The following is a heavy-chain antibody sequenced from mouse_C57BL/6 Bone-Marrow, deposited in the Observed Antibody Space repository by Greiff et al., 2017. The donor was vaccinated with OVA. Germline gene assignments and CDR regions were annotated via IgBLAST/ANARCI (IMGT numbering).Heavy chain of an antibody. CDR1: GFSLSTFGMG. CDR2: IWWDDDK. J-gene: IGHJ4*01. D-gene: IGHD1-1*01. V-gene: IGHV8-8*01. Sequence: QVTLKVSGPGILQPSQTLSLTCSFSGFSLSTFGMGVGWIRQPSGKGLEWLAHIWWDDDKYYNPALKSRLTLSKDTSKNQVFLKIANVDTADTATYYCAGGAYYGSFYYYAMDYWGQGTSVTVSS. CDR3: AGGAYYGSFYYYAMDY.